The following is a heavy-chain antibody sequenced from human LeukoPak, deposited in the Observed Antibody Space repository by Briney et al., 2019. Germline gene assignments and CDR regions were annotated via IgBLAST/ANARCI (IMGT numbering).Heavy chain of an antibody. D-gene: IGHD6-13*01. J-gene: IGHJ5*02. CDR2: LSDNGANT. CDR3: ARAIATAGTSSWFDP. CDR1: GFAFSSYA. Sequence: GGSLRLSCAASGFAFSSYAMNWVRQAPGKGLEWVSSLSDNGANTYYADSVKGRFTISRDNSKNTLDLQMNSLGAEDTAVYHCARAIATAGTSSWFDPWGQGTLVTVSS. V-gene: IGHV3-23*01.